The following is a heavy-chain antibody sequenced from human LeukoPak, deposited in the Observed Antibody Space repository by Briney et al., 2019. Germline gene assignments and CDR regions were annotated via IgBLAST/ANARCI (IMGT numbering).Heavy chain of an antibody. CDR1: GGSISSHY. CDR3: GRGGGGGVRGPGYYYYYMDV. CDR2: IYYSGST. D-gene: IGHD3-10*01. Sequence: SETLSLTCTVSGGSISSHYWSWIRQPPGEGLEWIGYIYYSGSTNYNPSLKSRVTISVDTSKNQFSLKLSSVTAADTAVYYCGRGGGGGVRGPGYYYYYMDVWGKGTTVTVSS. J-gene: IGHJ6*03. V-gene: IGHV4-59*11.